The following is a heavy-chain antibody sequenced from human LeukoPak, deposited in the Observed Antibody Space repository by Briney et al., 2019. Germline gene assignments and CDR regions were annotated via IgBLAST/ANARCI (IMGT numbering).Heavy chain of an antibody. J-gene: IGHJ4*02. D-gene: IGHD3-22*01. CDR1: GYTFTTYA. CDR2: ISGGNGNT. V-gene: IGHV1-3*01. Sequence: ASVKVSCKASGYTFTTYAMHWVRQAPGQRLEWMGWISGGNGNTKYSQEFQGRVTITRDTSASKAYMELSSLRSEDTAVYYCARPTAGYYDSSGFFDYWGQGTLVTVSS. CDR3: ARPTAGYYDSSGFFDY.